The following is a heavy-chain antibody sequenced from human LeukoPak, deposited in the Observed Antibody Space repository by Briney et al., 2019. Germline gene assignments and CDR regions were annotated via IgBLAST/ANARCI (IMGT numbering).Heavy chain of an antibody. CDR1: SGSISSNSYY. Sequence: SETLSLTCTVSSGSISSNSYYWGWIRQPPGRGLEWIGSISYSGTTYYNPPLKSRVTISVDTSKNQFSLKLNSVTAAYTAMYYCGRHGVAVVTSSFDYWGQGTLVTVSS. CDR3: GRHGVAVVTSSFDY. J-gene: IGHJ4*02. D-gene: IGHD2-15*01. CDR2: ISYSGTT. V-gene: IGHV4-39*01.